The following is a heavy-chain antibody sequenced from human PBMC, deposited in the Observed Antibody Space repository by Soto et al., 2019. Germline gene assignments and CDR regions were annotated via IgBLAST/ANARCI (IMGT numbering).Heavy chain of an antibody. CDR2: INSDGSST. D-gene: IGHD2-15*01. CDR3: VRTSLVVAAATREDY. CDR1: GFTFSSYW. Sequence: PGGSLRLSCAASGFTFSSYWMHWVRQAPGKGLVWVSRINSDGSSTSYADSVKGRFTISRDNAKNTLYLQMNSLRAGDTAVYYCVRTSLVVAAATREDYWGKGTLVTVSS. J-gene: IGHJ4*02. V-gene: IGHV3-74*01.